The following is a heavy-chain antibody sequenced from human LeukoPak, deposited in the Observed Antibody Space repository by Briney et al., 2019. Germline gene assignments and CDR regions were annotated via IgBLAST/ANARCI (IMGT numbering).Heavy chain of an antibody. J-gene: IGHJ4*02. D-gene: IGHD3-22*01. V-gene: IGHV3-21*01. Sequence: GGSLRLSCAASGFTFSSYTMNWVRQAPGKGLEWVSSIRSSSSYIYYADSVKGRFTISRDNAKNSLYLQMNSLRAEDTAVYYCARDAYDSSGYSGAVDYWGQGTLVTVSS. CDR3: ARDAYDSSGYSGAVDY. CDR1: GFTFSSYT. CDR2: IRSSSSYI.